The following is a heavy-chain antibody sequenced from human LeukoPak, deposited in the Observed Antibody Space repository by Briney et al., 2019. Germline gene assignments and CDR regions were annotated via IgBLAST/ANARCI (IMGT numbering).Heavy chain of an antibody. CDR1: GGSISSSSYY. J-gene: IGHJ4*02. CDR3: ARHKLPIHY. Sequence: SQTLSLTCTVSGGSISSSSYYWGWIRQPPGKGLEWIGSIYYSGSTYYNPSLKSRVTISVDTSKNQFSLKLSSVTAADTAVYYCARHKLPIHYWGQGTLVTVSS. CDR2: IYYSGST. D-gene: IGHD2-21*01. V-gene: IGHV4-39*01.